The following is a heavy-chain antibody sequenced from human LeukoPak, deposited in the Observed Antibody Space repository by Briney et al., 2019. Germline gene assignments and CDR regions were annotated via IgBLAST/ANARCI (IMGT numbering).Heavy chain of an antibody. J-gene: IGHJ4*02. V-gene: IGHV3-30*02. Sequence: GGSLRLSCAASGFTFSSYGMHWVRQAPGKGLEWVAFIRYDGSNKYYADSVKGRFTISRDNSKNTLYLQMNSLRAEDTAVYYCAKDALNYYDSSGFDYWGQGTLVTVSS. CDR2: IRYDGSNK. CDR3: AKDALNYYDSSGFDY. CDR1: GFTFSSYG. D-gene: IGHD3-22*01.